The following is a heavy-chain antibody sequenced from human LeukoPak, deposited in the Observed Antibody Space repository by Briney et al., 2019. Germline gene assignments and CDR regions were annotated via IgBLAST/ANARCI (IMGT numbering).Heavy chain of an antibody. CDR3: ASRGAAPDSSGYYYRAAVDYYFDY. J-gene: IGHJ4*02. V-gene: IGHV1-69*06. D-gene: IGHD3-22*01. Sequence: ASVKVSCKASGGTFSSYAISWVRQAPGQGLEWMGGIIPIFGTANYAQKFQGRVTITADKSTSTAYMELSSLRSEDTAVYYCASRGAAPDSSGYYYRAAVDYYFDYWGQGTLVTVSS. CDR2: IIPIFGTA. CDR1: GGTFSSYA.